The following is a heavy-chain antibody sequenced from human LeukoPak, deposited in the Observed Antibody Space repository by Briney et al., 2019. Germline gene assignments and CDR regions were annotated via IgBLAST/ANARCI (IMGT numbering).Heavy chain of an antibody. CDR1: GYSISSAYY. Sequence: SETLSLTCTVSGYSISSAYYWGWIRQPPGKGLEWIGSIYHSGTTYYNPSLKSRVTISIDTSKNQFSLKLNSVTAADTAVYYCARDSLAAAGTGTFDIWGQGTMVTVSS. CDR2: IYHSGTT. CDR3: ARDSLAAAGTGTFDI. D-gene: IGHD6-13*01. V-gene: IGHV4-38-2*02. J-gene: IGHJ3*02.